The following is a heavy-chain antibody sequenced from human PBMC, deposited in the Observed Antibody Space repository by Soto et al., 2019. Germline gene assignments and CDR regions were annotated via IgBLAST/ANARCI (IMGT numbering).Heavy chain of an antibody. D-gene: IGHD3-3*01. Sequence: QVQLVQSGAEVKKPGASVKVSCKASGYTFTDYYMHWVRQAPGQGLEWMGWINPNSGGTNYAQKFQGWVTMTRDTSISTAYMELSRLRSDDTAVYYCARGSRYDFWSGSSNFDYWGQGTLVTVSS. V-gene: IGHV1-2*04. CDR1: GYTFTDYY. CDR2: INPNSGGT. J-gene: IGHJ4*02. CDR3: ARGSRYDFWSGSSNFDY.